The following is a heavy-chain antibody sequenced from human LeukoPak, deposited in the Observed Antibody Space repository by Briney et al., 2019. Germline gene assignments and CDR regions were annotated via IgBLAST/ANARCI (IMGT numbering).Heavy chain of an antibody. V-gene: IGHV4-59*08. J-gene: IGHJ3*02. Sequence: PSETLSLTCTVSGGSISYYYWSWIRQPPGKGLEWIGYVYYSGSTSYNPSLKSRVTISLDTSKHQFSLKLNSVTAADTAVYYCARHAYCGGDCFGGAFEIWGQGTMVTVSP. CDR3: ARHAYCGGDCFGGAFEI. D-gene: IGHD2-21*02. CDR2: VYYSGST. CDR1: GGSISYYY.